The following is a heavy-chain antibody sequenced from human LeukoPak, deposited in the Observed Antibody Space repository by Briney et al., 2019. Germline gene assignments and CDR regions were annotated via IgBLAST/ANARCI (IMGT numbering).Heavy chain of an antibody. CDR3: ARVARVLLWFGESNVRWYFDL. Sequence: GASVKVSCKASGGTFSSYAISWVRQAPGQGLEWMGRIIPILGIANYAQKFQGRVTITADKSTSTAYMELSSLRSEDTAVYYCARVARVLLWFGESNVRWYFDLWGRGTLVTVSS. D-gene: IGHD3-10*01. J-gene: IGHJ2*01. V-gene: IGHV1-69*04. CDR1: GGTFSSYA. CDR2: IIPILGIA.